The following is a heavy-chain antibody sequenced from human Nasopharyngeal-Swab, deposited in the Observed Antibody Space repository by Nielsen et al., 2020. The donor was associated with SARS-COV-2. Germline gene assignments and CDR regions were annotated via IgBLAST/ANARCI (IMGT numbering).Heavy chain of an antibody. V-gene: IGHV3-30-3*01. J-gene: IGHJ4*02. CDR3: AREKSIDEVRVTAMPYYFDY. Sequence: GGSLRLSWAASGFTFSSYAMHWVRQAPGEGREWVAVISYDGSNKYYADSVKGRFTTSRDNPKNTLYLQMNSLRAEDTAVYYCAREKSIDEVRVTAMPYYFDYWGQGTLVTVSS. D-gene: IGHD2-21*02. CDR1: GFTFSSYA. CDR2: ISYDGSNK.